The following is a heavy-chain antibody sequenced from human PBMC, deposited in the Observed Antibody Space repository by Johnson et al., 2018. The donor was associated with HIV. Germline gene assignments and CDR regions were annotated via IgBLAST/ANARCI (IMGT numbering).Heavy chain of an antibody. CDR3: AKGRWEATTYDDAFDI. CDR1: GFTFSSYP. V-gene: IGHV3-30-3*01. J-gene: IGHJ3*02. Sequence: QVQLVESGGGVVQPGRSLRLSCAASGFTFSSYPMHWVRQAPGKGLEWVAVISYDGSNKYYADFVKGRFPISRDNSKNTLYLQMNSLRAEDTAVYYCAKGRWEATTYDDAFDIWGQGTMVTVSS. D-gene: IGHD1-26*01. CDR2: ISYDGSNK.